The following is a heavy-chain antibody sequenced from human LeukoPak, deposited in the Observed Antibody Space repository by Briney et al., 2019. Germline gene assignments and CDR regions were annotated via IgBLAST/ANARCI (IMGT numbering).Heavy chain of an antibody. D-gene: IGHD2-15*01. V-gene: IGHV3-53*01. CDR1: GFNVSNNY. CDR3: ARRGAGDSSFDY. CDR2: IYSSGST. Sequence: PGGSPRLSCAASGFNVSNNYMTWVRQAPGKGLEWVSLIYSSGSTYYADSVKGRFTISRDNSKNTLYLQVNSLRAEDTAAYYCARRGAGDSSFDYWGQGTLVTVSS. J-gene: IGHJ4*02.